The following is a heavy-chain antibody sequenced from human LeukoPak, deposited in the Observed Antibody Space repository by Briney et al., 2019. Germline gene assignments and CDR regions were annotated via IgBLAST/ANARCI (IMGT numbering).Heavy chain of an antibody. J-gene: IGHJ4*02. Sequence: SETLSLTCTVSGDSISGYYWSWIRQPPGQGLEWIGYMYYIGSTNYNPSLKSRVTISIDTSKSQFSLRLSSVTAADTAVYYCARDYYGSGTHLYWGQGTLVTVSS. CDR2: MYYIGST. CDR3: ARDYYGSGTHLY. V-gene: IGHV4-59*01. CDR1: GDSISGYY. D-gene: IGHD3-10*01.